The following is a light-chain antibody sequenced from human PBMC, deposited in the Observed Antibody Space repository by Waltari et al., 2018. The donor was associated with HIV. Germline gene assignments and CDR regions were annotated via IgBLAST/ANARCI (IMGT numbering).Light chain of an antibody. V-gene: IGLV9-49*01. CDR2: GGTGGIVG. Sequence: QPVLTQPPSASASLGASVTLTCTLSSGYSNYTVDSYTPRPGKGPRFVMRGGTGGIVGSKGDGIPDRFSVLGSGLNRYLTINNIQEEDESDYYCGADHGSGSNWVFGGGTKLTVL. CDR3: GADHGSGSNWV. CDR1: SGYSNYT. J-gene: IGLJ2*01.